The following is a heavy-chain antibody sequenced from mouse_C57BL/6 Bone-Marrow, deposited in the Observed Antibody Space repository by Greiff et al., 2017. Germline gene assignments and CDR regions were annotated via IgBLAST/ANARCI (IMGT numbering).Heavy chain of an antibody. V-gene: IGHV1-15*01. D-gene: IGHD3-2*02. CDR3: TRAGERRLPFAY. Sequence: QVQLQQSGAELVRPGASVTLSCKASGYTFTDYEMHWVKQTPVHGLEWIGAIDPETGGTAYNQKFKGKAILTADKSSSTAYMELRSLTSEDSAVYYCTRAGERRLPFAYWGQGTLVTVSA. CDR2: IDPETGGT. CDR1: GYTFTDYE. J-gene: IGHJ3*01.